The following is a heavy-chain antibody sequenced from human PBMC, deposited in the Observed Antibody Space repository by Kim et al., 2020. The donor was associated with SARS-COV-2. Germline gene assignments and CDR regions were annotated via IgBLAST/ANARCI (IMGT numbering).Heavy chain of an antibody. CDR2: ISYDGSNK. J-gene: IGHJ4*01. CDR1: GFTFSSYA. CDR3: ARDNRPSSAGGDYFDY. V-gene: IGHV3-30-3*01. Sequence: GGSLRPSCAASGFTFSSYAMHWVRQAPGKGLEWVAVISYDGSNKYYADSVKGRFTISRDNSKNTLYLQMNSLRAEDTAVYYCARDNRPSSAGGDYFDYWG. D-gene: IGHD6-6*01.